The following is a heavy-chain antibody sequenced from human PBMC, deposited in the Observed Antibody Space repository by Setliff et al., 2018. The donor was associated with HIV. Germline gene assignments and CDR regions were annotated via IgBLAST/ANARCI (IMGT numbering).Heavy chain of an antibody. D-gene: IGHD3-16*02. Sequence: SVKVSCKASRGTFTSYAFSWVRQAPGQGLEWMGGIIAILGIPSYAQKFQGRVTITADKSTSTAYMELSSLRSEDTAVYYCARSLVWGSYRYFDYWGQGTLVTVSS. CDR2: IIAILGIP. J-gene: IGHJ4*02. CDR1: RGTFTSYA. V-gene: IGHV1-69*10. CDR3: ARSLVWGSYRYFDY.